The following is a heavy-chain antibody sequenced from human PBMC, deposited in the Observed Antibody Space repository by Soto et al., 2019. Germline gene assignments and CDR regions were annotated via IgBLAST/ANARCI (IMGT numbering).Heavy chain of an antibody. CDR2: ISYDGRDK. D-gene: IGHD2-15*01. J-gene: IGHJ3*02. CDR1: GFTFSAYA. V-gene: IGHV3-30*04. Sequence: QLVESGGGVVQPGRSLRLSCAASGFTFSAYAMHWVRQAPGKGLEWVAFISYDGRDKCYADSVKGRFTISRDNSKNKLYLQMNSLRAEDTTVYYCAREGGDAFDIWGQGTMVTVSS. CDR3: AREGGDAFDI.